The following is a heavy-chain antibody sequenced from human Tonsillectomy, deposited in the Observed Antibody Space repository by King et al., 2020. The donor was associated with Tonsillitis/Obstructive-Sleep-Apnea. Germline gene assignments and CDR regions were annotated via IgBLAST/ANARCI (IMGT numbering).Heavy chain of an antibody. V-gene: IGHV3-7*03. CDR2: IKQDGSEK. D-gene: IGHD3-10*01. CDR1: GFTFSSYW. J-gene: IGHJ6*02. Sequence: VQLVESGGGLVQPGGSLRLSCAASGFTFSSYWMSWVRQAPGKGLEWVANIKQDGSEKYYVDSVKGRFTISRDNGKNSLYLQMHSLRAEDTAVYDCARGGWFGEMVVWGQGTTVTVSS. CDR3: ARGGWFGEMVV.